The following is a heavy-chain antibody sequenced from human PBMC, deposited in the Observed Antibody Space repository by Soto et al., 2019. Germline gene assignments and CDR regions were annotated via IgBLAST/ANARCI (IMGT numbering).Heavy chain of an antibody. CDR2: ISSSGSTI. D-gene: IGHD3-10*01. Sequence: QVQLIESGGGLVKPGGSLRLSCEASGFPFSDYYMSWIRQAPGKGLECVSYISSSGSTIYYADSVKGRFTISRDNAKKSLYQQKNSLGAEDSAVYYCAREQRLSGSGWYYYMDVWGKGTTVTVSS. J-gene: IGHJ6*03. CDR3: AREQRLSGSGWYYYMDV. CDR1: GFPFSDYY. V-gene: IGHV3-11*01.